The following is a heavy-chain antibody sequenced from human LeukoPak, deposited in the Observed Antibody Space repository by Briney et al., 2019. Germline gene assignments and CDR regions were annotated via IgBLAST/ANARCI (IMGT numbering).Heavy chain of an antibody. CDR3: ARGPLTGEHYHYYMDV. D-gene: IGHD7-27*01. Sequence: AAVKVPCKASGYSFSTFDINWVRQAPGQGLEWMGWLNPNTGKTGYAQKFQDRVTITGNSSMSTVDMELSSLTSDDTAVYYCARGPLTGEHYHYYMDVWGKGTTVTVSS. CDR1: GYSFSTFD. V-gene: IGHV1-8*03. CDR2: LNPNTGKT. J-gene: IGHJ6*03.